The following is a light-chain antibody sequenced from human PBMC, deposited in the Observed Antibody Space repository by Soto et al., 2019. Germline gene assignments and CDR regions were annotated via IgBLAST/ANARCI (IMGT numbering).Light chain of an antibody. J-gene: IGKJ4*01. V-gene: IGKV1-39*01. Sequence: DIQMTQSPSSLSASVGDRVTITCRASQSISTYLNWYQQKPGKAPKVLIYATSSLHSGVPSRFCGSGSETEFTLTISSLQPEDFATYFCQQTYSTPLTFGGGTKVEIK. CDR1: QSISTY. CDR3: QQTYSTPLT. CDR2: ATS.